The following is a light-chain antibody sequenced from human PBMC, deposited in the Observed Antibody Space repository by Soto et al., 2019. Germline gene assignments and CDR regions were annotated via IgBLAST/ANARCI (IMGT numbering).Light chain of an antibody. CDR2: ATS. CDR3: QQYNTYFSLT. V-gene: IGKV3-11*01. Sequence: VLTPSPGTLSFSPAKRSTLSFRSSQSVGTYLAWYQQKPGQAPRLLIYATSNRATGIPARFSGSGSGTEFTLTIRGLQPDDFASYSCQQYNTYFSLTFGGGTKVDIK. CDR1: QSVGTY. J-gene: IGKJ4*01.